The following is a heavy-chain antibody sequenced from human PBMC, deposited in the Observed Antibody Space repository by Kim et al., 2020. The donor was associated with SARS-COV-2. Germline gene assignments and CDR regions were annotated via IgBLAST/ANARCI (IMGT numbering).Heavy chain of an antibody. D-gene: IGHD3-10*01. V-gene: IGHV3-23*01. J-gene: IGHJ6*02. CDR2: ISASAGNT. Sequence: GGSLRLSCEASGFTFNKYAMNWVRQTPGKGLEWVSGISASAGNTDSPDSAKGRFTISRDYSKHMVYLQMKSLRAEDTAVYFCAKSTYDAGSYPVNLYYSYGVDVWGQGTTVAVSS. CDR3: AKSTYDAGSYPVNLYYSYGVDV. CDR1: GFTFNKYA.